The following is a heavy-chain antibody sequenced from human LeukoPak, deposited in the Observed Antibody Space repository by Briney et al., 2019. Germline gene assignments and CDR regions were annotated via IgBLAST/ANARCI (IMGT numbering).Heavy chain of an antibody. CDR2: IHYTGAA. D-gene: IGHD3-9*01. V-gene: IGHV4-34*01. CDR1: GGSITGYY. CDR3: ARGNILTGYCFDF. J-gene: IGHJ4*02. Sequence: SGTLSLTCAVYGGSITGYYWSWIRQTPGRGLEWVGEIHYTGAASYNPSLKSRATISTDTSKNQFSLRLSSVAAADTAVYYCARGNILTGYCFDFWGQGALVTVSS.